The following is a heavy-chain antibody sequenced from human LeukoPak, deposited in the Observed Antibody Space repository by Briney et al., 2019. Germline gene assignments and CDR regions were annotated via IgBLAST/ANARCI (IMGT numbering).Heavy chain of an antibody. J-gene: IGHJ4*02. D-gene: IGHD6-19*01. CDR3: ARETSLMGYASGLGFNY. CDR1: GGSVSSWY. V-gene: IGHV4-59*02. CDR2: IYDSGNT. Sequence: PSETLSLTCTVSGGSVSSWYWSWIRQPPGKGLEWIGYIYDSGNTKYNPSLKSRVTISIDTPKNQFSLKLTSVTAADTATYYCARETSLMGYASGLGFNYWGQGILVTVSS.